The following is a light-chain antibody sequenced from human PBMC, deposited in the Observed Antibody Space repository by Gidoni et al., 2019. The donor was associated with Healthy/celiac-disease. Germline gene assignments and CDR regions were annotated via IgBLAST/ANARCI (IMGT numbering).Light chain of an antibody. J-gene: IGKJ1*01. CDR1: QSISSW. CDR3: QQYNSYSPWT. Sequence: DIQMTQSPSTLSASVGDRVTITCRASQSISSWLAWYQQKPGKAPKLLIYKASSLERGVPSRFSGSGSGTEFTLTISSLQPDDFATYYCQQYNSYSPWTFXQXTKVXIK. V-gene: IGKV1-5*03. CDR2: KAS.